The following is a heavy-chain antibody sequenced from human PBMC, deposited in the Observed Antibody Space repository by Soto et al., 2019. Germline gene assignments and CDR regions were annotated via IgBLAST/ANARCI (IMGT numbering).Heavy chain of an antibody. D-gene: IGHD1-1*01. V-gene: IGHV3-7*01. CDR3: ARDHTSQCRTGDS. CDR2: IKQDGSEK. J-gene: IGHJ4*02. CDR1: GFPFGSYW. Sequence: PGGSLRLSCAASGFPFGSYWMNWVRQSPGKGLEWVASIKQDGSEKFYVDSVKGRFTISRDNVKNSLYLQMDSLIAEDTAVYYCARDHTSQCRTGDSWGQGTRVTVSS.